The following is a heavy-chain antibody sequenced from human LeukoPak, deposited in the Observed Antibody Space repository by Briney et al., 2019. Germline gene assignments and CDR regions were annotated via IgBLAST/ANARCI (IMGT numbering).Heavy chain of an antibody. CDR1: GFTFSSYG. Sequence: GGSLRLSCAASGFTFSSYGMHWVRQAPGKGLEWVSSISSSSSYIYYADSVKGRFTISRDNAKNSLYLQMNSLRAEDTAVYYCARDGSWNAFDIWGQGTMVTVSS. J-gene: IGHJ3*02. CDR2: ISSSSSYI. CDR3: ARDGSWNAFDI. D-gene: IGHD3-3*01. V-gene: IGHV3-21*01.